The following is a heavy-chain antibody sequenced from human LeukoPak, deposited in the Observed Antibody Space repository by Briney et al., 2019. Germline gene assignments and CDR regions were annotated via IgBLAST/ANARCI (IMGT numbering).Heavy chain of an antibody. CDR2: IYYSGST. J-gene: IGHJ4*02. CDR3: ASYVWGSYFEPKRFDY. Sequence: SETLSLTCTVSGGSISSSSYYWGWIRQPPGKGLEWIGSIYYSGSTYYNPSLKSRVTISVDTSKNQFSLRLSSVTAADTAVYYCASYVWGSYFEPKRFDYWGQGTLVTVSS. V-gene: IGHV4-39*01. D-gene: IGHD3-16*01. CDR1: GGSISSSSYY.